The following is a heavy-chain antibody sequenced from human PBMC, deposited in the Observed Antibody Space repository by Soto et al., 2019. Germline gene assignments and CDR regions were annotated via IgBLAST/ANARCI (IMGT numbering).Heavy chain of an antibody. J-gene: IGHJ3*02. CDR1: GFTFSSYG. CDR2: IWYDGSNK. V-gene: IGHV3-33*01. Sequence: GGSLRLSCAASGFTFSSYGMHWVRQAPGKGLEWVAVIWYDGSNKYYADSVKGRFTISRDNSKNTLYLQMNSLRAEDTAVYYCARAKITIFGVTYAFDIWGQGTMVTVSS. CDR3: ARAKITIFGVTYAFDI. D-gene: IGHD3-3*01.